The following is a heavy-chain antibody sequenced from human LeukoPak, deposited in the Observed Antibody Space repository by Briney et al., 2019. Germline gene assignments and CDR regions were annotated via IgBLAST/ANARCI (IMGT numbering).Heavy chain of an antibody. CDR2: VFTGGGT. Sequence: GGPLRLSCAASGFTVNNYYMNWVRQAPGKGLEWVSVVFTGGGTYYADSVKGRFTTSRDNSKNTLYLQMNNLRAEDTAIYYCARYDYWGQGILVTVSS. J-gene: IGHJ4*02. CDR3: ARYDY. V-gene: IGHV3-53*01. CDR1: GFTVNNYY.